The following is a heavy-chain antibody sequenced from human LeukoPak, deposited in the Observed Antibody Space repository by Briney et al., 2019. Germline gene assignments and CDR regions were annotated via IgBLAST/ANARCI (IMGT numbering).Heavy chain of an antibody. CDR3: ARVPYYDFWSGYYKIPWDYYYYCMDV. CDR1: GFTFSSYA. CDR2: ISYDGSNK. J-gene: IGHJ6*02. V-gene: IGHV3-30*04. D-gene: IGHD3-3*01. Sequence: GGSLRLSCAASGFTFSSYAMHWVRQAPGKGLEWVAVISYDGSNKYYADSVKGRFTISRDNSKNTLYLQMNSLRAEDTAVYYCARVPYYDFWSGYYKIPWDYYYYCMDVWGQGATVTVSS.